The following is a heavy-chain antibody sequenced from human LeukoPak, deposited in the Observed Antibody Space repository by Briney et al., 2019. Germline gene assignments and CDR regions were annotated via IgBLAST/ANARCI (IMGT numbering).Heavy chain of an antibody. J-gene: IGHJ4*02. V-gene: IGHV3-7*04. Sequence: PGGSLRLSCVASGFTFSNHWMNWVRQAPGKGLERVANINQDGSEKNYVDSVKGRFTISRDNAKNSLYLQMNSLRVEDTAVYYCVRGTGYWGQGTLVTVSS. CDR1: GFTFSNHW. CDR2: INQDGSEK. D-gene: IGHD2-8*02. CDR3: VRGTGY.